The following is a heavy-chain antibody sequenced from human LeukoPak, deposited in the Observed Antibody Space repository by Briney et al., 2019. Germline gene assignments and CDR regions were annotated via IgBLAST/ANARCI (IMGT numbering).Heavy chain of an antibody. D-gene: IGHD6-19*01. CDR2: ISITEGT. CDR1: GGSVNTYY. CDR3: ARLRRDINDWYADDC. J-gene: IGHJ4*02. Sequence: SETLSLTCSVSGGSVNTYYWSWIRQSAGKGLEWIGRISITEGTNYNPSLRSRVSMSVDASKNQVSLKLGSVTAADTAVYYCARLRRDINDWYADDCWGQGTLVTVSS. V-gene: IGHV4-4*07.